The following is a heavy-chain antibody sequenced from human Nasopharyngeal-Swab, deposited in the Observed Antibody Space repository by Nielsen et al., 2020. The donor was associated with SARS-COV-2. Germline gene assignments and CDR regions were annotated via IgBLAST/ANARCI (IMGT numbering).Heavy chain of an antibody. Sequence: GGSLRLSCAASGFTFSSYAMSWVRQAPGKGLEWVSAISGSGGSTYYADSVKGRFTISRDNSKNTLYLQMNSLRAEDTAVYYCAKVGVIDIVVVPAAIPTYYFDYWGQGTLVTVSS. CDR3: AKVGVIDIVVVPAAIPTYYFDY. CDR1: GFTFSSYA. D-gene: IGHD2-2*01. V-gene: IGHV3-23*01. J-gene: IGHJ4*02. CDR2: ISGSGGST.